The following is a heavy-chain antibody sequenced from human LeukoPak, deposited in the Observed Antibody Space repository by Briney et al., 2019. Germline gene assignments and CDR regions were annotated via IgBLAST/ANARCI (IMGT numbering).Heavy chain of an antibody. CDR3: ARCRYDTLGGDSFDV. D-gene: IGHD5-12*01. V-gene: IGHV3-21*01. CDR2: ISIIGADT. J-gene: IGHJ3*01. Sequence: GRSPRPSRVASRFNVTIDSMHWVRQSPGKGLGWVSSISIIGADTYYAHSLRGRFTISTDNAKSSLYLQLNSLRDGDTALSYCARCRYDTLGGDSFDVWGQGKMVTVSS. CDR1: RFNVTIDS.